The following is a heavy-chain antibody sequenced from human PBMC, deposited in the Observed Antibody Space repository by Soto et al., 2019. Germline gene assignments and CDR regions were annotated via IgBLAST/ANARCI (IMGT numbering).Heavy chain of an antibody. J-gene: IGHJ2*01. Sequence: ASVKVSCKASGYTFTSYYMHWVRQAPGQGLEWMGIINPSGGSTSYAQKFQGRVTMTRDTSTSTVYMELSSLRSEDTAVYYCARTVRRQLLLQDWDLDLRGRGTLVTGSS. D-gene: IGHD6-19*01. CDR3: ARTVRRQLLLQDWDLDL. CDR1: GYTFTSYY. CDR2: INPSGGST. V-gene: IGHV1-46*01.